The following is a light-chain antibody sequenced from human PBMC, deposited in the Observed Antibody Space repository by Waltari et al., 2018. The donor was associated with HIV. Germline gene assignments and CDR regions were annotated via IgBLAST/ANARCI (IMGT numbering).Light chain of an antibody. Sequence: DIQMTQSPSTLSASVGDRVTITCRASQSITNWLAWYQQKPTKAPKLLIYKASGLESGVPSRFSGSGSGTEFTLTISSLQPDDFATYYCQQYNSYPLTFGGGTTVEI. J-gene: IGKJ4*01. CDR1: QSITNW. CDR2: KAS. V-gene: IGKV1-5*03. CDR3: QQYNSYPLT.